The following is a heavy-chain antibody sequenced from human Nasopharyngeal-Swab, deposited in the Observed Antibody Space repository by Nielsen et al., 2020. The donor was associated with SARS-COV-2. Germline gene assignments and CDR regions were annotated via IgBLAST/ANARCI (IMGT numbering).Heavy chain of an antibody. J-gene: IGHJ2*01. D-gene: IGHD6-13*01. V-gene: IGHV3-64*01. CDR3: ARGSIAAAGNWYFDL. CDR2: ISSNGGST. Sequence: GESLKISCAASGFTFSSYAMHWVRQAPGKGLEYVSAISSNGGSTYYANSVKGRFTISRDNSKNTLYLQMGSPRAEDMAVYYCARGSIAAAGNWYFDLWGRGTLVTVSS. CDR1: GFTFSSYA.